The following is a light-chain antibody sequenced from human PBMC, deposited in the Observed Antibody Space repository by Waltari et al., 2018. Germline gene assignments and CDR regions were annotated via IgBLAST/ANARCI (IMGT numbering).Light chain of an antibody. J-gene: IGKJ2*01. CDR2: AAS. CDR3: QQLDSYPYT. Sequence: DIQLTQSPSFLSASVGDRVTITCRASQGISTNLAWYQQIPGKAPNLLIYAASTLQSGVPSIFSGSGSGTEFTLTISSLQPEDSATYYCQQLDSYPYTFGQGTKLEIK. CDR1: QGISTN. V-gene: IGKV1-9*01.